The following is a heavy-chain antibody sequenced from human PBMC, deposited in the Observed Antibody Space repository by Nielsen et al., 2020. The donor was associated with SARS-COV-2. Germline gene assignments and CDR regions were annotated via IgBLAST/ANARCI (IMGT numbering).Heavy chain of an antibody. Sequence: GESLKISCAASGFIFDDYAMPSVRQAPGKGLEWVSGISLNSGSIGYADSVKGRFTISRDNAKNSLYLQMNSLRAEDTALYYCAKNLVGATTGYYGMDIWGQGTTVTVSS. J-gene: IGHJ6*02. V-gene: IGHV3-9*01. D-gene: IGHD1-26*01. CDR3: AKNLVGATTGYYGMDI. CDR1: GFIFDDYA. CDR2: ISLNSGSI.